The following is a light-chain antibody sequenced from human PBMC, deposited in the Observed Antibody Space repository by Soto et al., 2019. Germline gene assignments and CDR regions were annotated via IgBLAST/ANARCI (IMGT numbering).Light chain of an antibody. V-gene: IGKV1-12*01. CDR1: QGINKW. J-gene: IGKJ4*01. CDR2: AAS. Sequence: DIQMTQSPSSVSASVGDRVTITCRASQGINKWLAWYQQKPGKAPKLLISAASSLRSGVPSRFSGGGSGTDFIVTISSMQPEAFAPYYCQQANSFPLTFGGGTKVDIK. CDR3: QQANSFPLT.